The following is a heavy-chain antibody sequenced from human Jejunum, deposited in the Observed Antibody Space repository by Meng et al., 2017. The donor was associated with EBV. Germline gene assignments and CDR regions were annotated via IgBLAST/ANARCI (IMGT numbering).Heavy chain of an antibody. Sequence: EIHLEGSGGGLVQPWESLSLSCAASGFTISTYWMNWGRQGQGKGLVWVSRISSDGRSITYADSVKGRFTISRDNAKNTLYLQMNSLRVEDTAVYYCATGQGDSRYYFDSWSQGTLVTVSS. V-gene: IGHV3-74*01. CDR1: GFTISTYW. D-gene: IGHD3-10*01. J-gene: IGHJ4*02. CDR3: ATGQGDSRYYFDS. CDR2: ISSDGRSI.